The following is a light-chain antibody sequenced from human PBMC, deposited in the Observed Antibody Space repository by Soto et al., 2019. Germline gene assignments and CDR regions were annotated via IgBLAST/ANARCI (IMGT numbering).Light chain of an antibody. J-gene: IGKJ1*01. CDR2: HAS. V-gene: IGKV1-5*01. Sequence: IPLTQSPTTLPASVGDRVTLTCRASESISNWLAWYQQRPGTAPKLLIYHASILETAAPSRFSGNGSGTEFTLTISSLQPGDFATYYCQQYRTYSFGQGSRVEIK. CDR3: QQYRTYS. CDR1: ESISNW.